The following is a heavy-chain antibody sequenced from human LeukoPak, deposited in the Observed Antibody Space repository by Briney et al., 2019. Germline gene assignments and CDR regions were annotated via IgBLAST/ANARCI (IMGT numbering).Heavy chain of an antibody. CDR2: ISYDGSNK. CDR3: ARARELSSGWSLDY. D-gene: IGHD6-19*01. J-gene: IGHJ4*02. CDR1: RFIFNNYG. V-gene: IGHV3-30*03. Sequence: PGRSLRLSCAASRFIFNNYGMHWVRQAPGKGLEWVAIISYDGSNKYYADSVKGRCTISRDNSKNTLYLQMNNLRPEDTAVYYCARARELSSGWSLDYWGQGTLVTVSS.